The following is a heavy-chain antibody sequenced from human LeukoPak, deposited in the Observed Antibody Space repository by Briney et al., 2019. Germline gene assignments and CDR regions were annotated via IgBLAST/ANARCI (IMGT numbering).Heavy chain of an antibody. CDR3: ARDLKSGGYSQGSGGSFDS. CDR1: GSTFSSRD. J-gene: IGHJ4*02. Sequence: GGSLRLSCTDSGSTFSSRDMNWVRQAPGKGLEWVSFISSGGYTTRYADSVKGRFTISRDSSENALYLQMNSLRPEDTAVYYCARDLKSGGYSQGSGGSFDSWGQGTLVTVSS. CDR2: ISSGGYTT. D-gene: IGHD5-18*01. V-gene: IGHV3-48*01.